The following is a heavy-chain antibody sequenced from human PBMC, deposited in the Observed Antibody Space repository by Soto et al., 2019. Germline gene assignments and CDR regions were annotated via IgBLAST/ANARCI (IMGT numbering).Heavy chain of an antibody. V-gene: IGHV3-23*01. CDR3: AKDGSYTAMVPIDY. CDR1: GFTFSSYA. D-gene: IGHD5-18*01. Sequence: PGGSLRLSCAAFGFTFSSYAMSWVRQAPGKGLEWVSAISGSGGSTYCADSVKGRFTISRDNSKNTLYLQMNSLRAEDTAVYYCAKDGSYTAMVPIDYWGQGTLVTVSS. CDR2: ISGSGGST. J-gene: IGHJ4*02.